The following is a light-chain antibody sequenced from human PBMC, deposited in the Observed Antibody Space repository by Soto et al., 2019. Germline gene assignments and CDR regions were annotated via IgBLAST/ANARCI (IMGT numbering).Light chain of an antibody. CDR3: QQYDNWPWGT. CDR2: DAS. CDR1: QSVGSN. V-gene: IGKV3-15*01. Sequence: ETVMTQSPATLTVSPGERVTLSCRAGQSVGSNLAWFQQKPGQAPRLLIYDASTRATGITARFSGSGSGTEFTLTISSLQSADFAVYYCQQYDNWPWGTFGQGTKVEIK. J-gene: IGKJ1*01.